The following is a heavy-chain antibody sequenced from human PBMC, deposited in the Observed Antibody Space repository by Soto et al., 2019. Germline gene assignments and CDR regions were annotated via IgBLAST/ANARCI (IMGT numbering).Heavy chain of an antibody. D-gene: IGHD5-18*01. CDR2: ISGYNGNT. Sequence: QVQLVQSGAEVKKPGASVKVSCKASGYTFSNYGISWVRQGPGQGLEWMGWISGYNGNTHYEEKVQDKIKITTDTSTSTTYLELRSLRSDDTAVYFCARDPGFGFGYSYAFAMYVWGQGTTVTVSS. J-gene: IGHJ6*02. CDR1: GYTFSNYG. CDR3: ARDPGFGFGYSYAFAMYV. V-gene: IGHV1-18*01.